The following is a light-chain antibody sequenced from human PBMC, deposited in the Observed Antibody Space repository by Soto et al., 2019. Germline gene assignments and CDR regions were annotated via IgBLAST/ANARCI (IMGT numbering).Light chain of an antibody. CDR1: KLGEKY. CDR2: QDS. V-gene: IGLV3-1*01. Sequence: SYELTQPPSVSVSPGQTASITCSGDKLGEKYACWYQQKPGQSPVLVIYQDSKRPSGIPERFSGSNSGNTATLTISGTQAMDEADYYCPAWDSSTAVVFGGGTKLTVL. J-gene: IGLJ2*01. CDR3: PAWDSSTAVV.